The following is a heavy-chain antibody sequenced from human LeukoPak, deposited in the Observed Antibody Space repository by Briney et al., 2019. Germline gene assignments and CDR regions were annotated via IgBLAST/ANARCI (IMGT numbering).Heavy chain of an antibody. J-gene: IGHJ6*03. CDR3: TRDGGVTYYYFYYYMDV. CDR2: IYHSGST. V-gene: IGHV4-39*07. Sequence: SETLSLTCTVSGGSISSSSYYWGWIRQPPGKGLEWIGSIYHSGSTYYNPSLKSRVIISVDTSKNQFSLKLSSVTAADTAVYYCTRDGGVTYYYFYYYMDVWGKGTTVTVSS. D-gene: IGHD3-16*01. CDR1: GGSISSSSYY.